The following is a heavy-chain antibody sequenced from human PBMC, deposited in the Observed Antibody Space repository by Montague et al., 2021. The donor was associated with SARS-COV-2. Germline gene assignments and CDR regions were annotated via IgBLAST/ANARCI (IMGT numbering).Heavy chain of an antibody. V-gene: IGHV4-34*01. CDR2: IDHSGST. D-gene: IGHD1-26*01. CDR1: RGSFHIFS. Sequence: SETLSLTCAVYRGSFHIFSWGWIHQSPGNGLEWIGEIDHSGSTKYNPSLESRVTISVDTSKNQFSLNLTSVTAADTAMYYCARGTRVVGSTPGFRYWGQGTQVAVSS. J-gene: IGHJ4*02. CDR3: ARGTRVVGSTPGFRY.